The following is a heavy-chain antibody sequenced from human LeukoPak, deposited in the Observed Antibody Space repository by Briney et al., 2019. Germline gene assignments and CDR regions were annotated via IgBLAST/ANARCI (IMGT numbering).Heavy chain of an antibody. J-gene: IGHJ4*02. CDR2: IFRSGST. V-gene: IGHV4-38-2*01. CDR3: AIHAYCSGGSCPDF. CDR1: GYSISSGYY. D-gene: IGHD2-15*01. Sequence: SGTLSLTCAVSGYSISSGYYWGWIRQPPGKGLEWIGSIFRSGSTHYHPSLKSRVTISVDTSKNQFSLKLSSVTAADTAVYYCAIHAYCSGGSCPDFWGQGTQVTVSS.